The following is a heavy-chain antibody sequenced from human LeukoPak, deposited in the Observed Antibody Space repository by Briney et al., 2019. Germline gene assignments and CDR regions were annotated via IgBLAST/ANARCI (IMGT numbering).Heavy chain of an antibody. CDR3: VKDRYVDY. Sequence: GGSLRLSCLASGFSFTSHMHWVRQAPGEGLEYVSSININGGSTYYADSVKGRFTISRDNSKNTLYLQMSSLRAEDTAVYYCVKDRYVDYWGQGTLVTVSS. V-gene: IGHV3-64D*09. CDR1: GFSFTSH. D-gene: IGHD3-16*01. J-gene: IGHJ4*02. CDR2: ININGGST.